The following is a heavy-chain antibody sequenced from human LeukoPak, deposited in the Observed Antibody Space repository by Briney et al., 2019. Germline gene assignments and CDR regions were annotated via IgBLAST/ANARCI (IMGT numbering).Heavy chain of an antibody. CDR2: ISSDGNT. D-gene: IGHD6-19*01. Sequence: GGSLRLSCAASGFTVSSSSMNWVRLGPGKGLEWVSVISSDGNTYYADSVKGRFTISRDNSRNTLSLQMHGLRADDTAVYYCARGQGQFSSPWQWGPRRKNFYYYGMDVWGQGTTATVSS. CDR3: ARGQGQFSSPWQWGPRRKNFYYYGMDV. V-gene: IGHV3-66*01. J-gene: IGHJ6*02. CDR1: GFTVSSSS.